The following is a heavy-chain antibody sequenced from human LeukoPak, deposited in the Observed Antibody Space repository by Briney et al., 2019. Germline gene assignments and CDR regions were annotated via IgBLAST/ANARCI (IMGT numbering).Heavy chain of an antibody. D-gene: IGHD3-9*01. Sequence: GASVKVSCKASGYTFTSYAMHWVRQAPGQRLEWMGWINAGSGNTKYSQKFQGRVTITRDTSASTAYMELSSLRSEDTAVYYCARGPDFDWPMRPFDYWGQGTLVTVSS. CDR3: ARGPDFDWPMRPFDY. CDR1: GYTFTSYA. J-gene: IGHJ4*02. CDR2: INAGSGNT. V-gene: IGHV1-3*01.